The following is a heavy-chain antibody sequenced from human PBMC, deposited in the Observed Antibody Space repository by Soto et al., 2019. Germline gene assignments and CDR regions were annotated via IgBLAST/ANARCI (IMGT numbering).Heavy chain of an antibody. D-gene: IGHD6-6*01. CDR2: IYPGDSDT. J-gene: IGHJ5*02. V-gene: IGHV5-51*01. CDR1: GYSFTSYW. CDR3: ARQDCSIAARLKKGSWYDP. Sequence: EVQLVQSGAEVKKPGESLKISCKGSGYSFTSYWIGWVRQMPGKGLEWMGIIYPGDSDTRYSPSFQGQVTISADKSIRTAYLQWSSLKASDTAMYYCARQDCSIAARLKKGSWYDPRGQGTLVTVSS.